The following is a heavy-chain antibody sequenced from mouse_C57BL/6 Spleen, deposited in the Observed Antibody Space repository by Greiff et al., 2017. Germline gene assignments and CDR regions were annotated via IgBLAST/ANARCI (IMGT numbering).Heavy chain of an antibody. Sequence: DVQLVESGPGLVKPSQSLSLTCSVTGYSITSGYYWNWIRQFPGNKLEWMGYISYDGSNNYNPSLKNRISITRDTSKNQFFLKLNSVTTEDTATYYCASPSSAVVPYWYFDVWGTGTTVTVSS. D-gene: IGHD1-1*01. CDR1: GYSITSGYY. CDR2: ISYDGSN. V-gene: IGHV3-6*01. J-gene: IGHJ1*03. CDR3: ASPSSAVVPYWYFDV.